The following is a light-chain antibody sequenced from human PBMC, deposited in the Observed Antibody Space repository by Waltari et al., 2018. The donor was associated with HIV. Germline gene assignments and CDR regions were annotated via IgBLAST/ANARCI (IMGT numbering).Light chain of an antibody. CDR1: NIGIKS. V-gene: IGLV3-21*02. CDR2: HDS. J-gene: IGLJ2*01. Sequence: SYVLPQPPSVSVAPGQPAMITCGGNNIGIKSVHWYHQKPGQAPVLVLFHDSDRPSGIPERFSGSKSAKTATLTISRVEAGDEADYYCQVWDRPSESVVFGGGTRLTVL. CDR3: QVWDRPSESVV.